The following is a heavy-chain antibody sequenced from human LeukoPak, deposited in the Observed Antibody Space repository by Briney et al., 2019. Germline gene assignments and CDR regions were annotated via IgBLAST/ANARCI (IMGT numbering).Heavy chain of an antibody. CDR1: GFTFSSYS. J-gene: IGHJ4*02. D-gene: IGHD3-9*01. V-gene: IGHV3-48*01. CDR2: ISSSSSTI. Sequence: GSLRLSCAASGFTFSSYSMNWVRQAPGKGLEWVSYISSSSSTIYYADSVKGRFTISRDNAKNSLYLQMNSLRAEDTAVYYCARAPRDVLRYFDWLSPFAYWGQGTLVTVSS. CDR3: ARAPRDVLRYFDWLSPFAY.